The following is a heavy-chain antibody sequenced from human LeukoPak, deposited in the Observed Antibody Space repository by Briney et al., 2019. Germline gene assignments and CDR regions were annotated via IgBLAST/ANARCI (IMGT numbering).Heavy chain of an antibody. Sequence: GGSLRLSCAASGFTFSSYAMHWVRKAPGKGLEWVAVISYDGSNKYYADSVKGRFTISRDNSKNTLYLQMNSLRAEDTAMYYCARDRPMIVVADAFDIWGQGTTVTVSS. V-gene: IGHV3-30*04. J-gene: IGHJ3*02. D-gene: IGHD3-22*01. CDR2: ISYDGSNK. CDR1: GFTFSSYA. CDR3: ARDRPMIVVADAFDI.